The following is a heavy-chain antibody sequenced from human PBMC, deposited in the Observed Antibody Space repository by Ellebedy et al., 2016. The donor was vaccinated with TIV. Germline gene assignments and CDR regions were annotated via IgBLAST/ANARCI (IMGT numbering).Heavy chain of an antibody. CDR1: GYTFTSYY. J-gene: IGHJ4*02. D-gene: IGHD3-16*01. CDR2: INPSGGST. CDR3: ARDGLGEPYDY. Sequence: ASVKVSCKASGYTFTSYYMHWVRQAPGQGLEWMGIINPSGGSTSYAQKFQGRVIMTRDTSTSTGYMELSSLRSEDTAVYYCARDGLGEPYDYWGQGTLVTVSS. V-gene: IGHV1-46*01.